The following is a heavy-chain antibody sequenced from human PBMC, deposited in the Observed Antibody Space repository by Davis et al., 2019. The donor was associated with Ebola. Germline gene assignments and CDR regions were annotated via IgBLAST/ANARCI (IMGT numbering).Heavy chain of an antibody. CDR3: AGDTGQQLVGRDWFDP. D-gene: IGHD6-13*01. V-gene: IGHV1-69*04. J-gene: IGHJ5*02. CDR1: GGTFSSYA. CDR2: IIPILGIA. Sequence: AASVKFSCKASGGTFSSYAINWVRQAPGQGLEWMGRIIPILGIANYAQKFQGRVTITADKSTSTAYMELSSLRSEDTAVYYCAGDTGQQLVGRDWFDPWGQGTLVTVSS.